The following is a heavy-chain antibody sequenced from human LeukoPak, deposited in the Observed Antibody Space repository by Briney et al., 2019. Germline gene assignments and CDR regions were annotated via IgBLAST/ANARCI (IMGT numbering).Heavy chain of an antibody. V-gene: IGHV3-33*01. J-gene: IGHJ4*02. D-gene: IGHD6-19*01. CDR1: GFAFSSYV. Sequence: GGSLRLSCAASGFAFSSYVMHWVRQAPGKGLEWVADIHYDSSTEDYADSVKGRFTISRDNSKNTLYLQMNSLRAEDTAVYYCARRSGIAVAGAFDYWGQGTLVTVSS. CDR3: ARRSGIAVAGAFDY. CDR2: IHYDSSTE.